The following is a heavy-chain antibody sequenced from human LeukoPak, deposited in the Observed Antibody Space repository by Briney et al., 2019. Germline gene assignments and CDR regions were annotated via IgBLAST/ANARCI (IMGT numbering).Heavy chain of an antibody. V-gene: IGHV3-53*04. Sequence: GGSLRLSCAASGFTVSSNYMSWVSQAPGKGLEWVSVIYSGGSTYFADSVKGRFTICRHNSKNSLYLQISSLRAEDAAEYYCARARPYDAFDIWGQGTMVTVSS. CDR3: ARARPYDAFDI. CDR1: GFTVSSNY. J-gene: IGHJ3*02. CDR2: IYSGGST.